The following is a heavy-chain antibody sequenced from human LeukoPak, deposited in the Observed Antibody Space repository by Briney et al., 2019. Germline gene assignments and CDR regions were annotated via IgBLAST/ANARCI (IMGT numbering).Heavy chain of an antibody. CDR2: INHSGST. CDR1: GGSFSGYY. V-gene: IGHV4-34*01. J-gene: IGHJ4*01. CDR3: ARLSAMLRGPEPIYYFDY. D-gene: IGHD3-10*01. Sequence: PSETLSLTCAVYGGSFSGYYWSWIRQPPGKGLEWIGEINHSGSTNYNPSLKSRVTISVDTSKNQFSLKLSSVTAADTAVYYCARLSAMLRGPEPIYYFDYWGQGTLVTVSS.